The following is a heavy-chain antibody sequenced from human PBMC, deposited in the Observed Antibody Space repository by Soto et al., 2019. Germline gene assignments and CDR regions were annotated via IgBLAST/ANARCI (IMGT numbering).Heavy chain of an antibody. J-gene: IGHJ5*02. CDR2: IHPATGDT. V-gene: IGHV1-3*01. CDR1: GYAFTTSA. D-gene: IGHD1-26*01. CDR3: ARAAGRSKLLPFYFDP. Sequence: QVHLVQSGAEVQKPGASVRISCQASGYAFTTSAIHWVRQAPGQSLEWMGWIHPATGDTKYSQDVRGRVTFALDTSATTAYMDLRSLASHDTAVYYCARAAGRSKLLPFYFDPWGQGTLVTVSS.